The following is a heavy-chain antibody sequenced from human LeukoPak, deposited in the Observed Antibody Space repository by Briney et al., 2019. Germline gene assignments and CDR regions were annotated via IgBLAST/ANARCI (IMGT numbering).Heavy chain of an antibody. CDR2: IYYSGST. D-gene: IGHD3-3*01. CDR3: ARANSYYDFWSGYLDY. V-gene: IGHV4-59*01. J-gene: IGHJ4*02. CDR1: GGSISSYY. Sequence: SETLSLTCTVSGGSISSYYWSWIRQPPGKGLEWIGYIYYSGSTNYNPSLKSRVTISVDTSKNQFSLKLSSVTAADTAVYYCARANSYYDFWSGYLDYWGQGTLVTVSS.